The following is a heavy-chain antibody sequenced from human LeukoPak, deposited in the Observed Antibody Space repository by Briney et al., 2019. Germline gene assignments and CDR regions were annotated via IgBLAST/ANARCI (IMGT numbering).Heavy chain of an antibody. Sequence: GASLRLSCAASGFTFSSYAMSWVRQAPGEGLEWVSAISGSGGSTYYADSVKGRFTISRDNSKNTLYLQMNSLRAEDTAVYYCAKGSKAGKKETYYYDSSGYYLMDYWGQGTLVTVSS. CDR3: AKGSKAGKKETYYYDSSGYYLMDY. V-gene: IGHV3-23*01. D-gene: IGHD3-22*01. J-gene: IGHJ4*02. CDR2: ISGSGGST. CDR1: GFTFSSYA.